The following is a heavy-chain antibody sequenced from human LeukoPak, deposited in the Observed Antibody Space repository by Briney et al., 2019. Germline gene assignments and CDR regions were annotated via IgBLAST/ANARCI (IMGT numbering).Heavy chain of an antibody. J-gene: IGHJ6*03. Sequence: EASVTVSCKASGFTFTSSAVQWVRQARGQRLEWIGWIVVGSGNTDYAQKFQERVTITRDMSTSTAYMELSSLRSEDTAVYYCAADARQTDYGGNLVYYYMDVWGKGTTVTVSS. CDR3: AADARQTDYGGNLVYYYMDV. D-gene: IGHD4-23*01. CDR2: IVVGSGNT. V-gene: IGHV1-58*01. CDR1: GFTFTSSA.